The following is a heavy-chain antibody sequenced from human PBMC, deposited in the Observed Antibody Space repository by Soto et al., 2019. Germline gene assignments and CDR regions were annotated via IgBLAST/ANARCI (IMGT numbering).Heavy chain of an antibody. D-gene: IGHD3-22*01. CDR3: ARTYAYYYDSSGYPERYYFDY. V-gene: IGHV4-31*03. Sequence: SEILSLTCTVSGGSISSGGYYWSWIRQHPGKGLEWIGYIYYSGSTYYNPSLKSRVTISVDTSKNQFSLKLSSVTAADTAVYYCARTYAYYYDSSGYPERYYFDYWGQGTLVTVSS. CDR1: GGSISSGGYY. CDR2: IYYSGST. J-gene: IGHJ4*02.